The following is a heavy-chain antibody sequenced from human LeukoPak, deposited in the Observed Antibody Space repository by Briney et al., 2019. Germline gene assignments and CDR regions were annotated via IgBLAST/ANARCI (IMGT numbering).Heavy chain of an antibody. CDR2: IIPIFGTA. J-gene: IGHJ6*03. CDR3: ASTPRGAYYYDSSGYSDLYYMEV. Sequence: GASVKVSCKASGGTFSSYAISWVRQAPGQGLEWMGGIIPIFGTANYAQKFQGRVTITADESTSTAYMELSSLRSEDTAVYYCASTPRGAYYYDSSGYSDLYYMEVWGKGTTVTISS. D-gene: IGHD3-22*01. CDR1: GGTFSSYA. V-gene: IGHV1-69*13.